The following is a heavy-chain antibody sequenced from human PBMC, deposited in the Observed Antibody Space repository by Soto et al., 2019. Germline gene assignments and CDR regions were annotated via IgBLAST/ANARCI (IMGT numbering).Heavy chain of an antibody. CDR3: AKGNAGYSSSWYRDNWFDP. J-gene: IGHJ5*02. CDR1: GFTFSSYA. CDR2: ISGSGGST. Sequence: PGGSLRLSCAASGFTFSSYAMSWVRQAPGKGLEWVSAISGSGGSTYYADSVKGRFTISRDNSKNTLYLQMNSLRAEDTAVYYCAKGNAGYSSSWYRDNWFDPWGQGTLVTVSS. D-gene: IGHD6-13*01. V-gene: IGHV3-23*01.